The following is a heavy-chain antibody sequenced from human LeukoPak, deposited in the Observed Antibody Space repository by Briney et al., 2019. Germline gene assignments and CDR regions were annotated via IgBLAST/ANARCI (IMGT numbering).Heavy chain of an antibody. Sequence: GGSLRLSCAASGFTFSSYSMNWVRQAPGKGLEWVSYISSSSSTIYYADSVKGRFTISRDNSKNTLYLQMNSLRAEDTAVYYCARDLDSSSWYPIDAFDIWGQGTMVTVSS. CDR2: ISSSSSTI. CDR1: GFTFSSYS. J-gene: IGHJ3*02. V-gene: IGHV3-48*01. CDR3: ARDLDSSSWYPIDAFDI. D-gene: IGHD6-13*01.